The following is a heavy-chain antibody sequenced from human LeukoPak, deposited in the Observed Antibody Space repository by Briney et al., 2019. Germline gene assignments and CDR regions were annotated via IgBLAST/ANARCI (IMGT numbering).Heavy chain of an antibody. D-gene: IGHD3-10*01. CDR3: AKVRAGFGESHYYYYYMDV. Sequence: GGTLRLSCAASGFTFNSYGMSWVRQAPGKGLEWVSAISGSGGSTYYADSVKGRFTISRDNSKNTLYLQMNSLRAEDTAVYYCAKVRAGFGESHYYYYYMDVWGKGTTVTISS. CDR1: GFTFNSYG. J-gene: IGHJ6*03. CDR2: ISGSGGST. V-gene: IGHV3-23*01.